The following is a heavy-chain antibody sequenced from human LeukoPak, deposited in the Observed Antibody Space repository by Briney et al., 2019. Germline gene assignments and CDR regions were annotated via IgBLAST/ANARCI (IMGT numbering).Heavy chain of an antibody. CDR2: ISAYNGNT. CDR3: ARAVITFGGVIVYFDY. Sequence: GASVKVSCKASGYTFTSYGISWVRQAPGQGLEWMGWISAYNGNTNYAQKLQGRVTMTTDTSTSPAYMELRSLRSDGAAVYYCARAVITFGGVIVYFDYWGQGTLVTVSS. V-gene: IGHV1-18*01. D-gene: IGHD3-16*02. CDR1: GYTFTSYG. J-gene: IGHJ4*02.